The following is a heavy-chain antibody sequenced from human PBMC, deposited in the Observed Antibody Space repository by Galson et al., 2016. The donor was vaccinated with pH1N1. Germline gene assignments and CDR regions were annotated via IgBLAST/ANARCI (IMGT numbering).Heavy chain of an antibody. Sequence: PALVTPTQTLTLTCTFSGFSLSTSGMCVSWIRQPPGKALEWLALIDWNDDKYYSTSLKTSLTISKDTSKNQVVLTMTNMDPVDTATSYCAQMHYGDYGDWFDPWGQGTLVTVSS. J-gene: IGHJ5*02. V-gene: IGHV2-70*01. D-gene: IGHD4-17*01. CDR1: GFSLSTSGMC. CDR3: AQMHYGDYGDWFDP. CDR2: IDWNDDK.